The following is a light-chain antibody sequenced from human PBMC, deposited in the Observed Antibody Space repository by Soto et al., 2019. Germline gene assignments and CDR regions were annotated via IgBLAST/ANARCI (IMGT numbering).Light chain of an antibody. Sequence: ETVMTQSPAALSVSPGERVTLSCRASQEVSTSLAWYQQKPGQGPRLLIYGSSTRATGVPPRFSGSGSGTQFTLTISSLQSEDLAIYYCQQYGDWPPITFGTGTRVHFK. CDR2: GSS. J-gene: IGKJ3*01. CDR3: QQYGDWPPIT. V-gene: IGKV3-15*01. CDR1: QEVSTS.